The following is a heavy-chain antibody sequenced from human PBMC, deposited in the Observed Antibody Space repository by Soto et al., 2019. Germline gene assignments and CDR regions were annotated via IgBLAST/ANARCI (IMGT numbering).Heavy chain of an antibody. J-gene: IGHJ4*02. CDR3: ARVDYGGYSYGEQFDY. Sequence: SETLSLTCTVSGGSISSGGYYWSWIRQHPGKGLEWIGYIYYSGSTYYNPSLKSRVTISVDTSKNQFSLKLSSVTAADTAVYYCARVDYGGYSYGEQFDYWGQGTLVTVSS. D-gene: IGHD5-18*01. V-gene: IGHV4-31*03. CDR1: GGSISSGGYY. CDR2: IYYSGST.